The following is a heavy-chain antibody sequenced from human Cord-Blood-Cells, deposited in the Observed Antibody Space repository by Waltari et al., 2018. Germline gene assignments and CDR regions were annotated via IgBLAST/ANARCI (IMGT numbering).Heavy chain of an antibody. CDR3: ARDRNDSSGYYYDAFDI. V-gene: IGHV1-69*01. CDR1: GGTFSSYA. J-gene: IGHJ3*02. D-gene: IGHD3-22*01. CDR2: IIPIFGTA. Sequence: CKASGGTFSSYAISWVRQAPGQGLEWMGGIIPIFGTANYAQKFQGRVTITADESTSTAYMELSSLRSEDTAVYYCARDRNDSSGYYYDAFDIWGQGTMVTVSS.